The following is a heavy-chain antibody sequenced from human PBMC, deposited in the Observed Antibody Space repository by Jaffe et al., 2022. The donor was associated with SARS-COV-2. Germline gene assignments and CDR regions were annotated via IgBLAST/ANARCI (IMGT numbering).Heavy chain of an antibody. CDR3: ARGKNFDF. CDR2: IIPVIDAA. J-gene: IGHJ5*01. Sequence: QVQLVQSGADMKKPGSSVKVSCKATGGHFDTYSIHWVRQAPGQGLEWMARIIPVIDAADYAQKILGRVTLTADKSTSTAYMELRSLTYDDTAIYYCARGKNFDFWGRGTLVTVSS. CDR1: GGHFDTYS. V-gene: IGHV1-69*08.